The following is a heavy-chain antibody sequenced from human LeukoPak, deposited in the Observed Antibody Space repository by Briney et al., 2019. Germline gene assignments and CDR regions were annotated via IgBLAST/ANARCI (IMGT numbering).Heavy chain of an antibody. CDR2: IYYSGST. V-gene: IGHV4-61*08. CDR3: ARHGIAWYDGGLDP. J-gene: IGHJ5*02. Sequence: SETLSLTCTVSGGSISSGGYYWSWIRQHPGKGLEWIGYIYYSGSTNYNPSLKSRVTISVDTSKNQFSLKLSSVTAADTAVYYCARHGIAWYDGGLDPWGQGTLVTVSS. D-gene: IGHD3-16*01. CDR1: GGSISSGGYY.